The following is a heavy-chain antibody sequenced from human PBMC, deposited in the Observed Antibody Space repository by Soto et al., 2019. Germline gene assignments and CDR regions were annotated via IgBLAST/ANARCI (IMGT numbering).Heavy chain of an antibody. Sequence: QVQLVESGGGVVQPGRSLRLSCAASGFTFSSYGMHWVRQAPGKGLECVAGISYDGSNKYYADSVKGLFTISRDNYKNTLYLQMNSLRAEDTAVYYCAKDIDVVVTATPYYYYGMDVWGQGTTVTVSS. D-gene: IGHD2-21*02. CDR2: ISYDGSNK. V-gene: IGHV3-30*18. CDR3: AKDIDVVVTATPYYYYGMDV. CDR1: GFTFSSYG. J-gene: IGHJ6*02.